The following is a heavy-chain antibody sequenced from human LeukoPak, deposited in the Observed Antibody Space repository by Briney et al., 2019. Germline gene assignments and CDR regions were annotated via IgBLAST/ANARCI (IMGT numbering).Heavy chain of an antibody. CDR1: GYSFTSYW. V-gene: IGHV5-51*01. D-gene: IGHD2-15*01. Sequence: GESLKISCKGSGYSFTSYWIAWVRQMPGKGLEWMGIIYPGDSDTRYSPSFQGQVTILADKSISTAYLQWSSLKASDTAMYYCARTAPLLPDVPSYYYGMDVWGQGTTVTVSS. CDR2: IYPGDSDT. J-gene: IGHJ6*02. CDR3: ARTAPLLPDVPSYYYGMDV.